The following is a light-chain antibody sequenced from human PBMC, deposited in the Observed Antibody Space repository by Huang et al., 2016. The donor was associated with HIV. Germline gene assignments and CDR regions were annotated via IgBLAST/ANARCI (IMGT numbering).Light chain of an antibody. CDR3: QQYNSYLYT. V-gene: IGKV1-5*03. CDR2: RAS. J-gene: IGKJ2*01. Sequence: DIQMTQSPSTLSASVGDRVSITCRASQGIRSWLAWYQQKPGKAPKILIYRASSLETGVPSRFSGSGSGTEFTLTISSLQPDDFATYYCQQYNSYLYTFGQGTKLEIK. CDR1: QGIRSW.